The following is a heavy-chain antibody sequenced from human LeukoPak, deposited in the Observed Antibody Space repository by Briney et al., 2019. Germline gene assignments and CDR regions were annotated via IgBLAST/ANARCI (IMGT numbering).Heavy chain of an antibody. Sequence: SETLTLTCTVSGGSISSYYWSWIRQPAGKGLEWIGRIDTSGNTNYKPSLKSRVTMSVDTSKNQFSLKLSSVTAADTAVYYCARVSSSWYQDWYFDLWGRGTLVTVSS. CDR3: ARVSSSWYQDWYFDL. CDR1: GGSISSYY. J-gene: IGHJ2*01. V-gene: IGHV4-4*07. D-gene: IGHD6-13*01. CDR2: IDTSGNT.